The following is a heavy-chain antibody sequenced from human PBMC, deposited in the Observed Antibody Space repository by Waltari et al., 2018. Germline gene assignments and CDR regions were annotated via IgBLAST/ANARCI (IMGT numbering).Heavy chain of an antibody. J-gene: IGHJ4*02. V-gene: IGHV3-74*01. D-gene: IGHD5-12*01. CDR3: AAVQEMAPDY. CDR2: ISPDGGDR. CDR1: GFTFSRHW. Sequence: EVQLVESGGGLVQPGGSLRLSFSASGFTFSRHWMHWVRQAPGKGMEWVSRISPDGGDRIYADSVKGRFTISRDNARNTLFLQMSSLRIEDTAIYHCAAVQEMAPDYWGQGTLVTVSS.